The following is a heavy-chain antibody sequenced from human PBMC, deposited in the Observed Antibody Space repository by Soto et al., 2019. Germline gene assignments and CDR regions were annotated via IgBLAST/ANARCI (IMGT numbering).Heavy chain of an antibody. CDR1: GGSISSSSYY. D-gene: IGHD2-15*01. J-gene: IGHJ4*02. V-gene: IGHV4-39*01. Sequence: SETLSLTCTVSGGSISSSSYYWGWIRQPPGKGLEWIGSIYYSGSTYYNPSLKSRVTISVDTSKNQFSLKLSSVTAADTAVYYCARRGARYCSGGSCYSGPSYFDYWGQGTLVTVSS. CDR3: ARRGARYCSGGSCYSGPSYFDY. CDR2: IYYSGST.